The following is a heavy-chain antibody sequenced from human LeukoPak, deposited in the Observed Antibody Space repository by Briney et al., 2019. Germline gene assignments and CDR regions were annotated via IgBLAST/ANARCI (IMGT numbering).Heavy chain of an antibody. D-gene: IGHD6-19*01. CDR3: ARGGAVAGYDY. CDR1: GYTFTSYG. CDR2: ISGYNGNT. Sequence: ASVKVSCKASGYTFTSYGISWVRQAPGQGLEWVGWISGYNGNTNYARKLQGRVTVTTDTSTNTAYMDLRSLISGDTAVYYCARGGAVAGYDYWGQGTLVTVSS. V-gene: IGHV1-18*01. J-gene: IGHJ4*02.